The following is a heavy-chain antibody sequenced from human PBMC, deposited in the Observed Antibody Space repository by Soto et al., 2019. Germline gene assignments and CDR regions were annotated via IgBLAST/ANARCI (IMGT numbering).Heavy chain of an antibody. CDR2: INIYNGNT. D-gene: IGHD5-18*01. V-gene: IGHV1-18*01. J-gene: IGHJ4*02. Sequence: QVQLVQSGAEVKKPGASVKVSCKASGYTFISYGISWVRQAPGQGLEWMGRINIYNGNTNYAQKLQGRVTLTTDTSTSTAYMELRSLKSDDTAVYYCARLDTTMDAFDYWGQGTLVTVSS. CDR3: ARLDTTMDAFDY. CDR1: GYTFISYG.